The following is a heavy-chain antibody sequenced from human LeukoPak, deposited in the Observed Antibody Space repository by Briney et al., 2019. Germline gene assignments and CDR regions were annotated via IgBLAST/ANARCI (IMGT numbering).Heavy chain of an antibody. J-gene: IGHJ4*02. CDR3: ARRQLVRNFVY. CDR1: GGSISSSSYY. D-gene: IGHD6-6*01. Sequence: SETLSLTCTVSGGSISSSSYYWGWIRQPPGKGLEWIGSIYYSGSTYYNPSLKSRVTISVDTSKNQFSLKLSSVTAADTAVYYCARRQLVRNFVYWGQGTLVTVSS. V-gene: IGHV4-39*01. CDR2: IYYSGST.